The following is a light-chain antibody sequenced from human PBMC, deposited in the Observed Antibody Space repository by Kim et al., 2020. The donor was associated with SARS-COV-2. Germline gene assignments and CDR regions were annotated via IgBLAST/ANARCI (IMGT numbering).Light chain of an antibody. Sequence: SYELTQPPSVSVSPGQTASITCSGDKLGNTYACWYQQKPGQSLVLVIYQDTKRPSGIPERFSGSNSGNTATLTISGTQAMDEADYYCQAWDNSNVVFGGGTQLTVL. V-gene: IGLV3-1*01. J-gene: IGLJ2*01. CDR2: QDT. CDR1: KLGNTY. CDR3: QAWDNSNVV.